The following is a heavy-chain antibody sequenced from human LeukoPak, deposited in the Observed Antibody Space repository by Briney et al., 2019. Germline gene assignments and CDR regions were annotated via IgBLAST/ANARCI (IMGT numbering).Heavy chain of an antibody. D-gene: IGHD3-10*01. Sequence: PSETLSLTCAVYGGSFSTYYWSWIRQPPGKGLEWIGEINHSGSTNYKPSLKSRVTISVDTSKNQFSLKLSSVTAADTAVYYCARLYYGSGSYYSYYYYYMDVWGKGTTVTISS. CDR2: INHSGST. CDR1: GGSFSTYY. J-gene: IGHJ6*03. CDR3: ARLYYGSGSYYSYYYYYMDV. V-gene: IGHV4-34*01.